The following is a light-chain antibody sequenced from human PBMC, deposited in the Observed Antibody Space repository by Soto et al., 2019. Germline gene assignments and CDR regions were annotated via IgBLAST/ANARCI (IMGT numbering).Light chain of an antibody. CDR2: DAS. Sequence: DIQMTQSPSTLSASVGYRFTITCRASQSVRNWLAWYQQKPGKAPKFLIYDASTLESGVPSRFSGSGSGTEFTLTISSLQSDDFATYYCQQYDIYPLTFGGGTKVDIK. V-gene: IGKV1-5*01. J-gene: IGKJ4*01. CDR3: QQYDIYPLT. CDR1: QSVRNW.